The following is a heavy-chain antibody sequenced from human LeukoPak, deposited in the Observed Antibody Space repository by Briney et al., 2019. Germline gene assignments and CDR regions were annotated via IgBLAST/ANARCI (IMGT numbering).Heavy chain of an antibody. CDR2: IYSDGRA. J-gene: IGHJ4*02. CDR3: ARDMGI. D-gene: IGHD3-10*01. V-gene: IGHV3-53*01. Sequence: GGSLRLSCAASGFTMRNNYMSWVRQASGKGLEWVSVIYSDGRADYADSVKGRFTISRDNSKNTVYLQMNSLRAEDTAVYYCARDMGIWGQGTLVTVSS. CDR1: GFTMRNNY.